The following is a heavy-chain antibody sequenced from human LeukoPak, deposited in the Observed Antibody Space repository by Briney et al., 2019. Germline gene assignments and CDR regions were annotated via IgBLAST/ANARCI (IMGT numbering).Heavy chain of an antibody. D-gene: IGHD1-26*01. CDR2: IYYSGST. CDR3: ARDGPTTAAFDI. Sequence: LRLSCAASGFTFSSYAMSWIRQPPGKGLEWIGYIYYSGSTYYNPSLKSRVTISVDTSKNQFSLKLSSVTAADTAVYYCARDGPTTAAFDIWGQGTMVTVSS. CDR1: GFTFSSYA. V-gene: IGHV4-30-4*08. J-gene: IGHJ3*02.